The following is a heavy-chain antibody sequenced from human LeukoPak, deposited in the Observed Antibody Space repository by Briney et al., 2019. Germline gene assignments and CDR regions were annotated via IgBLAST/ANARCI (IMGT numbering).Heavy chain of an antibody. CDR1: GGSFSGYY. D-gene: IGHD6-13*01. Sequence: SETLSLTCAVYGGSFSGYYWSWIRQPPGKGLEWIGEINHSGSTNYNPSLKSRVTISVDTSKNQFSLKLSSVTAADTAVYYCARGLSLGIAAAGIWGQGTLVTVSS. V-gene: IGHV4-34*01. CDR3: ARGLSLGIAAAGI. CDR2: INHSGST. J-gene: IGHJ4*02.